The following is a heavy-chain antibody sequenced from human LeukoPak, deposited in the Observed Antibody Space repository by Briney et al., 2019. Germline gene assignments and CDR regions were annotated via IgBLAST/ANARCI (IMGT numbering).Heavy chain of an antibody. CDR2: INPNSGGT. D-gene: IGHD1-1*01. Sequence: ASVKVSCKASGYTFTGYYMHWVRQAPGQGLEWMGWINPNSGGTNYAQKFQGRVTLTRDTSISTAYMELSRLRSDDTAVYYCARDQGVATSVGWFDPWGQGTLVTVSS. CDR3: ARDQGVATSVGWFDP. V-gene: IGHV1-2*02. CDR1: GYTFTGYY. J-gene: IGHJ5*02.